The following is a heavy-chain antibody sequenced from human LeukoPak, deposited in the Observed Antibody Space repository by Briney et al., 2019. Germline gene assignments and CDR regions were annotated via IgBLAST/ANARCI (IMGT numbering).Heavy chain of an antibody. CDR1: GGSISSGGYS. J-gene: IGHJ4*02. CDR3: ARGLRYYDSRDRFDF. CDR2: VYYRVTS. V-gene: IGHV4-39*07. D-gene: IGHD3-22*01. Sequence: SQTLSLTCTVSGGSISSGGYSWAWIRQPPGKGLEWLATVYYRVTSHSNPSLRSRVSISLDASQNQLSLRVTSVTAADTAVYYCARGLRYYDSRDRFDFWGQGALVTVSS.